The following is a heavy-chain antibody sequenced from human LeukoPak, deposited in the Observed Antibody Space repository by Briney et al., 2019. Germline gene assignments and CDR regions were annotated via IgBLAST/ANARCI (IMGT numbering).Heavy chain of an antibody. Sequence: GGSLRLSCAASGFTFSSYAMSWIRQAPGKGLEWVSYISSSGSTIYYADSVKGRFTISRDNAKNSLYLQMNSLRAEDTAVYYCARDWVTGTNDYWGQGTLVTVSS. V-gene: IGHV3-11*01. CDR2: ISSSGSTI. D-gene: IGHD1-7*01. CDR1: GFTFSSYA. J-gene: IGHJ4*02. CDR3: ARDWVTGTNDY.